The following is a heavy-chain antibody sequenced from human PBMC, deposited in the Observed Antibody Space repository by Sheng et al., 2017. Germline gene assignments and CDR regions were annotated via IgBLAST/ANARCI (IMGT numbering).Heavy chain of an antibody. J-gene: IGHJ4*02. Sequence: EVQLVESGGGLVQPGGSLRLSCAASGFTFSSYAMNWVRQAPGKGLEWVSAIIPSGGNTYYADSVKGRFTISRDISKNTLYLLMNSLTAGDTAVYYCAKTAGYSSVYYFFDYWGQGTLVTVSS. CDR1: GFTFSSYA. V-gene: IGHV3-23*04. CDR2: IIPSGGNT. D-gene: IGHD6-19*01. CDR3: AKTAGYSSVYYFFDY.